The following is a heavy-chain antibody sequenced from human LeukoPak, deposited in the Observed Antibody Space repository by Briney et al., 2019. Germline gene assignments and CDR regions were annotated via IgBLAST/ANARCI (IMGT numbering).Heavy chain of an antibody. Sequence: PGGSLRLSCAASGFTFRNYGMHWVRQAPGKGLEWVAIIWYDGSRKYYLDSVKGRFTISRDNSKNMLYLQMDSLRAEDTAVYYCARHIPFDCWGQGTLVTVSS. CDR1: GFTFRNYG. V-gene: IGHV3-33*01. D-gene: IGHD2-21*01. J-gene: IGHJ4*02. CDR3: ARHIPFDC. CDR2: IWYDGSRK.